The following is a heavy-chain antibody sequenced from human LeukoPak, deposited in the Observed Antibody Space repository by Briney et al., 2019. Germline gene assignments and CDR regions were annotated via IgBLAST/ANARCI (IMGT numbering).Heavy chain of an antibody. CDR3: AKLSMDSYYFDH. D-gene: IGHD3/OR15-3a*01. CDR1: GFTVSSTY. Sequence: GGSLRLSCAASGFTVSSTYVSWVRQAPGKGLEWVSILYNDGRTFYAHSVKGRFTISRDNSKNTLYLQMNSLRAEDTAVYYCAKLSMDSYYFDHWGQGTLVTVSS. J-gene: IGHJ4*02. CDR2: LYNDGRT. V-gene: IGHV3-53*01.